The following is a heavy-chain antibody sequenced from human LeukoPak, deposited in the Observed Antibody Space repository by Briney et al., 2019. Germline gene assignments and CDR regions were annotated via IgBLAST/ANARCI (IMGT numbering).Heavy chain of an antibody. CDR2: IIPIFGTA. CDR3: ARDQEAFDY. CDR1: GGTFSSYA. J-gene: IGHJ4*02. Sequence: ASVKVSCKASGGTFSSYAISWVRQAPGQGLEWMGGIIPIFGTANYAQKFQGRVTVTRDTSTSTVHMELSGLRSEDTAVYYCARDQEAFDYWGQGTLVTVSS. V-gene: IGHV1-69*05.